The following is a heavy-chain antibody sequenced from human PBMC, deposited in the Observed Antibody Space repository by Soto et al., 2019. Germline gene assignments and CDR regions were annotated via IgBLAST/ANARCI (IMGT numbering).Heavy chain of an antibody. CDR1: GGSISSYY. J-gene: IGHJ5*02. CDR2: IYYSGST. CDR3: ARHHFRSGYYTGSSPPDWFDP. Sequence: SETLSLTCTVSGGSISSYYWSWIRQPPGKGLEWIGYIYYSGSTNYNPSLKSRVTISVDTSKNQFSLKLSSVTAADTAVYYCARHHFRSGYYTGSSPPDWFDPWGQGTLVTVSS. D-gene: IGHD3-3*02. V-gene: IGHV4-59*08.